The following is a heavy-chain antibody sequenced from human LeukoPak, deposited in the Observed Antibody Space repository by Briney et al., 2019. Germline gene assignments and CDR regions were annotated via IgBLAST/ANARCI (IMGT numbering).Heavy chain of an antibody. Sequence: GGSLRLSCAASGFTLNTYSMNWVRQAPGKGLEWISYISATSSAIHYADSVKGRFTISRDNAQNSLYLQMNSLRDEDTAVYYCARVSFDYWGQGSLVTVSS. CDR1: GFTLNTYS. J-gene: IGHJ4*02. V-gene: IGHV3-48*02. CDR2: ISATSSAI. CDR3: ARVSFDY.